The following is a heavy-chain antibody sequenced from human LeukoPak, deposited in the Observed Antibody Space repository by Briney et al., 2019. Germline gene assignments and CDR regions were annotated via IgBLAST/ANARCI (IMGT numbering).Heavy chain of an antibody. D-gene: IGHD3-10*01. V-gene: IGHV1-8*01. Sequence: EASVKVSCKASGYTFTSYGINWVRQATGQGLEWMGWMNPNSGNTGYAQKFQGRVTMTRNTSISTAYMELSSLRSEDTAVYYCARANSVLLWFGELSLRGGDFDYWGQGTLVTVSS. CDR2: MNPNSGNT. CDR3: ARANSVLLWFGELSLRGGDFDY. CDR1: GYTFTSYG. J-gene: IGHJ4*02.